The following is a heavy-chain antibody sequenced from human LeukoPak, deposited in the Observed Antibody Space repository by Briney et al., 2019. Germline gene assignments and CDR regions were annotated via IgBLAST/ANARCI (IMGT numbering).Heavy chain of an antibody. CDR1: GYSFTSYW. CDR2: IYPGDYGT. J-gene: IGHJ3*02. Sequence: GESLKISCKGSGYSFTSYWIGWVRQMPGKGLEWMGIIYPGDYGTRYSPSFQGQVTISADRSIRTAYLQWSSLKASDTAMYYCARTGSGSPKGDAFDIWGQGTMVTVSS. V-gene: IGHV5-51*01. D-gene: IGHD3-10*01. CDR3: ARTGSGSPKGDAFDI.